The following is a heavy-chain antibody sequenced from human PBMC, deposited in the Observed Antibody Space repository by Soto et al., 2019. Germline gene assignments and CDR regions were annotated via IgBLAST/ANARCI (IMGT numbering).Heavy chain of an antibody. V-gene: IGHV4-34*01. J-gene: IGHJ5*02. D-gene: IGHD3-9*01. CDR3: ARGRYFDWLHQTPLSASFDP. CDR1: GGSFSGYY. Sequence: TSETLSLTCAVYGGSFSGYYWSWIRQPPGKGLEWIGEINHSGSTNYNPSLKSRVTISVDTSKNQFSLKLSSVTAADTAVYYCARGRYFDWLHQTPLSASFDPWGQGTLVTVSS. CDR2: INHSGST.